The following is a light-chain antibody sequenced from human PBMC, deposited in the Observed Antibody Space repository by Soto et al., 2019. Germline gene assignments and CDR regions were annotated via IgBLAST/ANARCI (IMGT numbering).Light chain of an antibody. CDR3: QQYNQWPIT. J-gene: IGKJ5*01. V-gene: IGKV3-15*01. CDR1: QSVGTN. Sequence: ERIMTQSPATLSVSPGERATLSCRASQSVGTNIAWYRQKPGQAPRLLIYGVSARATGIPARFSGGGSGTEFTLTISSLQSEDFALYYCQQYNQWPITFGQGTRLE. CDR2: GVS.